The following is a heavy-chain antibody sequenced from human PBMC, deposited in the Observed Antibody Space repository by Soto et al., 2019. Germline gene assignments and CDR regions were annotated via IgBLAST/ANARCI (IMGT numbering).Heavy chain of an antibody. J-gene: IGHJ3*02. Sequence: QVQLVQSGAEVKKPGSSVKVSCKASGGTFSSYAISWVRQAPGQGLEWMGGIIPIFGTANYAQKFQGRVTITADKSTSAAYKELSSLRSEDTAVYYCARDWTTVVNLDAFDIWGQGTMVTVSS. CDR2: IIPIFGTA. CDR1: GGTFSSYA. CDR3: ARDWTTVVNLDAFDI. V-gene: IGHV1-69*06. D-gene: IGHD4-17*01.